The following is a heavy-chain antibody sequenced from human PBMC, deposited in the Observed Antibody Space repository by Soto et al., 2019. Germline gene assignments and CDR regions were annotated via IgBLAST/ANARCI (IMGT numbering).Heavy chain of an antibody. CDR3: ARDNAYSSSWYNWFDP. Sequence: SVTQSHTCTVAYGSISSYSSILIRHPAGKGLEWIGRIYTSGSTNYNPSLKSRVTMSVDTSKNQFSLKLSSVTAADTAVYYCARDNAYSSSWYNWFDPWGQGTPVPVSS. V-gene: IGHV4-4*07. J-gene: IGHJ5*02. CDR2: IYTSGST. CDR1: YGSISSYS. D-gene: IGHD6-13*01.